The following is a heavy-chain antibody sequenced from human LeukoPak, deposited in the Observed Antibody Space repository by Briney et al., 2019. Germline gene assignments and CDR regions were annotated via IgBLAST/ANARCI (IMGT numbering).Heavy chain of an antibody. Sequence: SVKVSCKASGGAFSSYAISWVRQAPGQGLEWMGRIIPILGIVNYAQKFQGRVTITADKSTSTAYMELSSLRSEDTAVYYCARGMIHCSSTSCYEDYYYGMDVWGQGTTVTVSS. J-gene: IGHJ6*02. CDR3: ARGMIHCSSTSCYEDYYYGMDV. CDR2: IIPILGIV. D-gene: IGHD2-2*01. V-gene: IGHV1-69*04. CDR1: GGAFSSYA.